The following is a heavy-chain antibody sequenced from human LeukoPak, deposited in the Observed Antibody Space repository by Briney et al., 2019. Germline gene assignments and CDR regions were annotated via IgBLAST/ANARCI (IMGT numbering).Heavy chain of an antibody. V-gene: IGHV4-59*08. CDR2: IYYSGST. D-gene: IGHD6-19*01. Sequence: PSETLSLTCTVSGGSISSYYWSWIRQPPGKGLEWIGYIYYSGSTNYNPSLKSRVTISVDTSKNQFSLKLSSVTAADTAVYYCASIKIAVAGSFDYWGQGTLVTVSS. CDR3: ASIKIAVAGSFDY. CDR1: GGSISSYY. J-gene: IGHJ4*02.